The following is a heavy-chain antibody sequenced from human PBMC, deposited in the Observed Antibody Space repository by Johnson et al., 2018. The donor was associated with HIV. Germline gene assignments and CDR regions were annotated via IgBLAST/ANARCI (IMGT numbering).Heavy chain of an antibody. Sequence: VQLVESGGGLVQPGGSLRLSCAASGFTFSSYWMSWVRQAPGKGLEWVANIKQDGSEKYYVDSVKGRFTISRDNANNSLYLQMNSLRAEDTAVYYCARLGIAAARGAFDIWGQGTMGTVSS. V-gene: IGHV3-7*01. CDR2: IKQDGSEK. J-gene: IGHJ3*02. CDR3: ARLGIAAARGAFDI. CDR1: GFTFSSYW. D-gene: IGHD6-13*01.